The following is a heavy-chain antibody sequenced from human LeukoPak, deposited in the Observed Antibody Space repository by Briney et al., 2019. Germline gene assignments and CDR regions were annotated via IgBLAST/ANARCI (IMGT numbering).Heavy chain of an antibody. D-gene: IGHD3-9*01. Sequence: SETLSLTCAVYGGSFSGYHWSWIRQPPGKGLEWIGEINHSGSTNYNPSLKSRVTISVDTSKNQFSLKLSSVTAADTAVYYCAREFGHFDWLLYPIYYFDYWGQGTLVTVSS. J-gene: IGHJ4*02. V-gene: IGHV4-34*01. CDR1: GGSFSGYH. CDR2: INHSGST. CDR3: AREFGHFDWLLYPIYYFDY.